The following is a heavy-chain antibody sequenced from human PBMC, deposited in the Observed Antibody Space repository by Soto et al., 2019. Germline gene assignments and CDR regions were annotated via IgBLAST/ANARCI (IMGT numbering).Heavy chain of an antibody. CDR2: INHSGST. CDR3: TMVATGGGWFDP. V-gene: IGHV4-34*01. CDR1: GGSFSCYY. D-gene: IGHD5-12*01. J-gene: IGHJ5*02. Sequence: SETLSLTCAVYGGSFSCYYWSWIRQPPGKGLEWIGEINHSGSTNYNPSLKSRVTISVDTSKNQFSLQLNSVTPEDTAVYYCTMVATGGGWFDPWGQGTLVTVSS.